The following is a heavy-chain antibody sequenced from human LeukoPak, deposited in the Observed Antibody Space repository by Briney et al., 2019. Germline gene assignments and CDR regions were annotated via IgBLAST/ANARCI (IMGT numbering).Heavy chain of an antibody. V-gene: IGHV3-66*01. CDR2: IYSGDTT. J-gene: IGHJ4*02. CDR3: ARTITIFGAYYFDY. D-gene: IGHD3-3*01. Sequence: GGSLRLSCAASGFTVSSIYMSWVRQAPGKGLEWVSLIYSGDTTYYADSVKGRFTFSGDNSKDTLYLQMNSLRAEDTAVYYCARTITIFGAYYFDYWGQGTLVTVSS. CDR1: GFTVSSIY.